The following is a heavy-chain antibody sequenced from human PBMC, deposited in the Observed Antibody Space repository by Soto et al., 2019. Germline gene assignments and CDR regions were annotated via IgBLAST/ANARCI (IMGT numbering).Heavy chain of an antibody. D-gene: IGHD2-15*01. CDR1: GGSISSYY. CDR3: AVDISWGYWSGGSGHNDAVDV. J-gene: IGHJ3*01. Sequence: QVQLQESGPGLVKPSETLSLTCTVSGGSISSYYWSWIRQPPGKGLEWIGYIYYSGSTNYNLSLMSRVTVELETSETPFQLTLSSVTAADTAVYFCAVDISWGYWSGGSGHNDAVDVWGQGTMVTVSS. V-gene: IGHV4-59*01. CDR2: IYYSGST.